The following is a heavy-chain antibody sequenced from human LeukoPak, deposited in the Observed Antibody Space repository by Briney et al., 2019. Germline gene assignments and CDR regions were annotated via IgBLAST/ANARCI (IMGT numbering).Heavy chain of an antibody. Sequence: PGGSVRLSCTASGFIFSPFWVTWVRQAPGMGLEWVANMKEDGGEKFYVDSVRGRFTISRDNAKNSLYLQRNSLRVEDIGVYYCARVRTEWYIDLWGRGTLVTVST. D-gene: IGHD2-8*02. V-gene: IGHV3-7*01. CDR1: GFIFSPFW. CDR2: MKEDGGEK. J-gene: IGHJ2*01. CDR3: ARVRTEWYIDL.